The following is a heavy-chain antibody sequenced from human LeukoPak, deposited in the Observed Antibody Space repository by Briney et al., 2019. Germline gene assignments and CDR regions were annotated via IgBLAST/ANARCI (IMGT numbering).Heavy chain of an antibody. J-gene: IGHJ2*01. D-gene: IGHD2-2*01. Sequence: GGSLRLSCAASGFIFSSYDMHWVRQATGKGLEWVSSIGIGGDTYYPDSVKGRFTISREDAKNSLYLQMNSLRVGDTAVYYCVPDLPVPRYSYFDLWGRGTQVTVSS. CDR3: VPDLPVPRYSYFDL. CDR1: GFIFSSYD. V-gene: IGHV3-13*01. CDR2: IGIGGDT.